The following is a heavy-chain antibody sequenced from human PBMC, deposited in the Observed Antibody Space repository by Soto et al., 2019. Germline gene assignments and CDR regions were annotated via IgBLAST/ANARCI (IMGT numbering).Heavy chain of an antibody. V-gene: IGHV3-73*02. CDR2: IRSKANSYAT. Sequence: EVQLVESGGGLVQPGGSLKLSCAASGLTFSGSAIHWVRQASGKGLEWVGRIRSKANSYATAYAASVKGRFIISRDDSKNTAYLQMNSLKTEDTAVYYCTRISGYLYNYYGMDVWGQGTTVTVSS. CDR3: TRISGYLYNYYGMDV. CDR1: GLTFSGSA. J-gene: IGHJ6*02. D-gene: IGHD5-12*01.